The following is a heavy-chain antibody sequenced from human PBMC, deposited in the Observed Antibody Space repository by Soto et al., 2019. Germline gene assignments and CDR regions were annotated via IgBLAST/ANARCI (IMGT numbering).Heavy chain of an antibody. Sequence: ASVKVSCKASGYTFTSYAMHWVRQAPGQRLERMGWINAGNGNTKYSQKFQGRVTITRDTSASTAYMELSSLRSEDTAVYYCATPGPPSSSWSPPSYYYYYGMDVWGQGTTVTVSS. CDR1: GYTFTSYA. CDR2: INAGNGNT. D-gene: IGHD6-13*01. J-gene: IGHJ6*02. CDR3: ATPGPPSSSWSPPSYYYYYGMDV. V-gene: IGHV1-3*01.